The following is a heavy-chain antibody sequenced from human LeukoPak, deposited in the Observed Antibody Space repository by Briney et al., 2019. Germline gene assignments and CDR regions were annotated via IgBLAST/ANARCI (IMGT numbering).Heavy chain of an antibody. Sequence: SETLSLTCTVSGGSISSYYWSWIRQPPGKGLEWIGYIYYSGSTNYNPSLKSRVTISVDTSKNQFSLKLSSVTAADTAVYYCAREDVDTATPDAFDIWGQGTMVTVSS. CDR3: AREDVDTATPDAFDI. V-gene: IGHV4-59*01. CDR2: IYYSGST. D-gene: IGHD5-18*01. J-gene: IGHJ3*02. CDR1: GGSISSYY.